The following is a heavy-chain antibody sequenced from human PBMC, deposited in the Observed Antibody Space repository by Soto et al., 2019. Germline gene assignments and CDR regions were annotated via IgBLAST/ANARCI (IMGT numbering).Heavy chain of an antibody. J-gene: IGHJ1*01. Sequence: EVQLVESGGXXXKPGESLRLSCAASGFIFSNAWMTWVRQAPGKGLEWVGRIQSKIDGGATDNAAPVKGRFTVSRDDSKNILYLQMNSLKTEDTAVYYCTTDSRGNGAWGQGTLVTVSS. V-gene: IGHV3-15*01. CDR1: GFIFSNAW. CDR3: TTDSRGNGA. CDR2: IQSKIDGGAT. D-gene: IGHD3-10*01.